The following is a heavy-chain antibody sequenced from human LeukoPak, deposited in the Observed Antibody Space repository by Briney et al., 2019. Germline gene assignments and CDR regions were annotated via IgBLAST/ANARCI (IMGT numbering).Heavy chain of an antibody. J-gene: IGHJ1*01. Sequence: GGSLRLSCAASGFTFSTYWMTWVRQAPGKGLEWVASIKEDGSREYYVDSVKSRFTISRDNAKNSLYLQMDSLTAEDTAVYYCARDSPGYGAYVSWGQGTLVSVSS. CDR2: IKEDGSRE. D-gene: IGHD5-12*01. V-gene: IGHV3-7*01. CDR3: ARDSPGYGAYVS. CDR1: GFTFSTYW.